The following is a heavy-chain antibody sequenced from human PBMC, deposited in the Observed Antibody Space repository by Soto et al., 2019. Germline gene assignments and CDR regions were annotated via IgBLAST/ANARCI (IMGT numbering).Heavy chain of an antibody. CDR1: GGSISNSY. V-gene: IGHV4-59*08. CDR2: IFRTGST. CDR3: ARPSKEWLANDAFDI. D-gene: IGHD6-19*01. Sequence: QVQLQESGPGLVKSSETLSLTCTVSGGSISNSYWSWIRQPPGEGLEWIGFIFRTGSTNYNPSVKSRVTISVDTSKNQFSLDLRSVTAADTAVYYCARPSKEWLANDAFDIWGQGTMVTVSS. J-gene: IGHJ3*02.